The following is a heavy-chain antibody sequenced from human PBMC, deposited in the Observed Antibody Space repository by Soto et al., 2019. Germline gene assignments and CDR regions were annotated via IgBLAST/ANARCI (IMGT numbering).Heavy chain of an antibody. CDR3: AKSLCFVVGATDDY. J-gene: IGHJ4*02. CDR1: GFTFSSYA. D-gene: IGHD1-26*01. Sequence: EVQLLESGGGLVQPGGSLRLSCAASGFTFSSYAMSWVRQAPGKGLEWVSGISGSGGSAYYADSVKGRFTISRDNSKITLYLEMISLRAEDTAVYYCAKSLCFVVGATDDYWCQGTLVT. V-gene: IGHV3-23*01. CDR2: ISGSGGSA.